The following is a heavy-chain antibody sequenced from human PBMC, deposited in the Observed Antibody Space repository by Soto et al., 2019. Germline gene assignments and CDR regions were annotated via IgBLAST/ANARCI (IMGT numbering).Heavy chain of an antibody. CDR1: GFTFSSYA. CDR3: AKDRGYYDSSGYPPWFDP. V-gene: IGHV3-23*01. J-gene: IGHJ5*02. CDR2: ISGSGGST. D-gene: IGHD3-22*01. Sequence: GGSLRLSCAASGFTFSSYAMSWVRQAPGKGLEWVSAISGSGGSTYYADSVKGRFTISRDNSKNTLYLQMNSLRAEDTAVYYCAKDRGYYDSSGYPPWFDPWGQGTLVTVSS.